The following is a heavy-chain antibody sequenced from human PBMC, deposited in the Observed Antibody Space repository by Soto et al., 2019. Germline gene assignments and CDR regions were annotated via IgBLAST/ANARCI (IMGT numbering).Heavy chain of an antibody. V-gene: IGHV1-3*01. J-gene: IGHJ6*02. CDR2: INAGNGNT. Sequence: ASVKVSCKASGYTFTSYAMHWVRQAPGQRLEWMGWINAGNGNTKYSQKFQGRVTITRDTSASTAYMELSSLRSEDTAVYYCASGWYSMGFDYYGMDVWGQGTTVTVSS. CDR1: GYTFTSYA. CDR3: ASGWYSMGFDYYGMDV. D-gene: IGHD6-13*01.